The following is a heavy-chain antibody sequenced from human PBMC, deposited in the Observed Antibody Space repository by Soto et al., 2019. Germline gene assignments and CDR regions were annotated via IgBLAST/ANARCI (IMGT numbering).Heavy chain of an antibody. J-gene: IGHJ6*02. V-gene: IGHV1-69*13. D-gene: IGHD2-2*01. Sequence: ASVKVSCKASGGTFSSYAISWVRQAPGQGLEWMGGIIPIFGTANYAQKFQGRVTITADESTSTAYMELSSLRSEDTAVYYCARVVVPAARSYYYYYGMDVWGQGTTVTVSS. CDR3: ARVVVPAARSYYYYYGMDV. CDR1: GGTFSSYA. CDR2: IIPIFGTA.